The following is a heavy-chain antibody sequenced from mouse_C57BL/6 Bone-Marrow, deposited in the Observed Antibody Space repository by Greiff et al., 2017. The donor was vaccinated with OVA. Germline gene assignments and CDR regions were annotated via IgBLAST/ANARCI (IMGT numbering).Heavy chain of an antibody. D-gene: IGHD1-1*01. J-gene: IGHJ1*03. CDR1: GYSITSGYY. V-gene: IGHV3-6*01. CDR3: ARVDYYGSSPWYFDV. CDR2: ISYDGSN. Sequence: EVKLQESGPGLVKPSQSLSLTCSVTGYSITSGYYWNWIRQPPGNKLEWMGYISYDGSNNYNPSLKNRISITRDTSKNQFFLKLNSVTTEDTATYDCARVDYYGSSPWYFDVWGTGTTVTVSS.